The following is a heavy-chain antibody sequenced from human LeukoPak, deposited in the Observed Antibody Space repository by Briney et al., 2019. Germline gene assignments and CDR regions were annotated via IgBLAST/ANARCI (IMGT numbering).Heavy chain of an antibody. J-gene: IGHJ6*02. CDR3: ARAPTTVTKYTLPYYYYGMDV. Sequence: PGGSLRLSCAASGFTFSSYWMHWVRQGPGKGLVWVSRINSDGSSTSYADSVKGRFTIYRDNAKNTLYLQMNSLRADDTAVYYCARAPTTVTKYTLPYYYYGMDVWGQGTTVTVSS. V-gene: IGHV3-74*01. CDR1: GFTFSSYW. D-gene: IGHD4-17*01. CDR2: INSDGSST.